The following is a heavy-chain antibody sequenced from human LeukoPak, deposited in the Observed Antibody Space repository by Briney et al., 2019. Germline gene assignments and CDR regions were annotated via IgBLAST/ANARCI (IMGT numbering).Heavy chain of an antibody. CDR2: IYSGGST. D-gene: IGHD3-22*01. J-gene: IGHJ4*02. CDR3: ARDFARIYYDSSGYYDY. V-gene: IGHV3-66*01. CDR1: GFTVSSNY. Sequence: GGSLRLSCAASGFTVSSNYMSWVRQAPGKGLEWVSVIYSGGSTYYADSVKGRFTISRDNSKNTLYLQMNSLRAEDTAVYYCARDFARIYYDSSGYYDYWGQGTLVTVSS.